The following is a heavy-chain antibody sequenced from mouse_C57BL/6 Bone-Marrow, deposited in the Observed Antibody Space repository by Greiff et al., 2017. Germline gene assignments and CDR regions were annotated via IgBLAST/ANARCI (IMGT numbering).Heavy chain of an antibody. CDR1: GFSLTSYG. J-gene: IGHJ2*01. D-gene: IGHD1-1*01. CDR3: ASNYGSSYVPYY. V-gene: IGHV2-2*01. Sequence: VQLQQSGPGLVQPSQSLSITCTVSGFSLTSYGVHWVRQSPGKGLEWLGVIWSGGSTDYNAAFISRLSISKNNSKCQVFFKMNSLQADDTAIYYWASNYGSSYVPYYWSQVTTHAVSS. CDR2: IWSGGST.